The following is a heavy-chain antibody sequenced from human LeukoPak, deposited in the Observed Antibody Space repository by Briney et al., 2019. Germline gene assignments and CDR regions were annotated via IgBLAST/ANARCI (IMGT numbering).Heavy chain of an antibody. CDR1: GFTFSDYY. CDR2: ISSSGSYT. J-gene: IGHJ4*02. V-gene: IGHV3-11*06. CDR3: ARAVDIVGNNDY. Sequence: GGSLRLSCAASGFTFSDYYMSWIRQAPGKGLEWVSYISSSGSYTNYADSVKGRFTISRDNAKNSLYLQMNSLRAEDTAVYYCARAVDIVGNNDYWGQGTLVTVSS. D-gene: IGHD5-12*01.